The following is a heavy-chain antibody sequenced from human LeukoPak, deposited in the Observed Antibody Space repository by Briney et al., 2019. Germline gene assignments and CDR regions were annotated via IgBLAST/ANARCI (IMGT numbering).Heavy chain of an antibody. V-gene: IGHV4-34*01. D-gene: IGHD2-2*01. CDR1: GGSFSGYY. CDR2: INHSEST. Sequence: SETLSLTCAVYGGSFSGYYWSWIRQPPGEGLEWIGEINHSESTNYNPSLKSRVTISLDTSKNQFSLKLSSVTAADTAVYYCARGTSTSPNWFDPWGQGTLVTVSS. J-gene: IGHJ5*02. CDR3: ARGTSTSPNWFDP.